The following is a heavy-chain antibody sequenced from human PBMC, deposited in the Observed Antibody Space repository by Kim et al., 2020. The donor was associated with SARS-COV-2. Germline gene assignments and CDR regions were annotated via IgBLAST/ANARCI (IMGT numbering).Heavy chain of an antibody. CDR1: GFTVSSNY. V-gene: IGHV3-53*04. D-gene: IGHD4-17*01. Sequence: GGSLSLSCAASGFTVSSNYMSWVLQAPGKGLAWVSVIYSGGSTYYADSVKGRFTISRHYSQNTLNLQMNSPRAEDTAVYYCARMSGDYVGRYFDYWGQGTLVTVS. CDR3: ARMSGDYVGRYFDY. CDR2: IYSGGST. J-gene: IGHJ4*02.